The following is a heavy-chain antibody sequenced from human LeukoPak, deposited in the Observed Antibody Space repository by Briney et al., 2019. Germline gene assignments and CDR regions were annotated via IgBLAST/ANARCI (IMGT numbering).Heavy chain of an antibody. V-gene: IGHV4-59*01. CDR3: ATHGSSWDGWFDP. D-gene: IGHD6-13*01. CDR1: GGSTSSYY. J-gene: IGHJ5*02. Sequence: SETLSLTCIVSGGSTSSYYWSWIRQPPAKGLEWIGYIHYSGSTNYNPSLKSRVTISVDTSKNQFSLKLSSVTATDTAVYYCATHGSSWDGWFDPWGQGTLVTVSS. CDR2: IHYSGST.